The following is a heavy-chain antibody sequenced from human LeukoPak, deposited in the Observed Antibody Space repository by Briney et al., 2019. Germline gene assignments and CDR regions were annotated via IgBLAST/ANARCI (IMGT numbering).Heavy chain of an antibody. D-gene: IGHD6-13*01. J-gene: IGHJ4*02. CDR2: IWYDGSNK. V-gene: IGHV3-33*01. CDR1: GFTFSSYG. Sequence: GGSLRLSCAASGFTFSSYGMHWVRQAPGKGLEWVAVIWYDGSNKYYADSVKGRFTISRDNAKNSLYLQMNSLRDEDTAVYYCATSGYSSSWSSYYFEYWGQGTLVTVSS. CDR3: ATSGYSSSWSSYYFEY.